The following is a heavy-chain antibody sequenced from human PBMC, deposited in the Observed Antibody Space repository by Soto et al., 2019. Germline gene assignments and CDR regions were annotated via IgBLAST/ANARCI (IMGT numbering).Heavy chain of an antibody. CDR2: ISSSTAYI. Sequence: EVQLVESGGGLVKPGGSLRLSCAASGFTFSSYSLNWVRQAPGKGLEWVSSISSSTAYIYYADSVKGRFTISRDNAKSSLYLQMNSLSAKDTAVYYCARVDFVSSGSSSYYSYMDVWGKGIPVTGSS. CDR3: ARVDFVSSGSSSYYSYMDV. V-gene: IGHV3-21*01. CDR1: GFTFSSYS. D-gene: IGHD2-2*01. J-gene: IGHJ6*03.